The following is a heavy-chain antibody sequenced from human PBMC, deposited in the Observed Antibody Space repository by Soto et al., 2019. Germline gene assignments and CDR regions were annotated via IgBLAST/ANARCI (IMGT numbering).Heavy chain of an antibody. CDR3: AKDWAPSSAAYYFDY. J-gene: IGHJ4*02. D-gene: IGHD6-19*01. V-gene: IGHV3-30*18. CDR2: ISFDGSYK. CDR1: GFTFSTYG. Sequence: QVQLVESGGGVVQPGRSLRLSCAGSGFTFSTYGIHWVRQAPGKGLEWVAVISFDGSYKYYADSVKGRFTVSRDNSKITLYLQMSSLRAEDTAVYYCAKDWAPSSAAYYFDYWGQGTLVTVSS.